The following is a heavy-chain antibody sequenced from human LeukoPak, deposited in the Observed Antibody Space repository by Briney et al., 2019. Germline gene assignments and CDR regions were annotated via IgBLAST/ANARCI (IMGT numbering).Heavy chain of an antibody. CDR2: IYSDGST. Sequence: GGSLRLSCAASGFTFSNNYMSWVRQAPGKGLEWVSVIYSDGSTYFADSVKGRFTISRDNPKNTLYLQMNSLRAEDTAVYYCARDKGTGLDYWGQGTPVTVSS. CDR1: GFTFSNNY. J-gene: IGHJ4*02. D-gene: IGHD3/OR15-3a*01. CDR3: ARDKGTGLDY. V-gene: IGHV3-53*01.